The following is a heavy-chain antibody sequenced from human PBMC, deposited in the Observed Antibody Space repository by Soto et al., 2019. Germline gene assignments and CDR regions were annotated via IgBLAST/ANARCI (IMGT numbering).Heavy chain of an antibody. Sequence: SETLSLTCTVSGGSISSSSYYWGWIRQPPGKGLEWIGSIYYSGSTYYNPSLKSRVTISVDTSKNQFSLKLSSVTAADTAVYYCARHYGDYDHRYMDVWGKGTTVTVSS. CDR2: IYYSGST. J-gene: IGHJ6*03. V-gene: IGHV4-39*01. CDR3: ARHYGDYDHRYMDV. CDR1: GGSISSSSYY. D-gene: IGHD4-17*01.